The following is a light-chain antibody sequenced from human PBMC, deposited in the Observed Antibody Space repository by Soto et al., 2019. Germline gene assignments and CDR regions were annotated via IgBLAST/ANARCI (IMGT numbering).Light chain of an antibody. Sequence: EIVLTQSPGTLSLSPGARAPLSCRASQSVSNNYLAWYQQKPSQAPRLLIYGASNRATGIPDRFSGSGSGTDFTLTISSLEPEDFAIYYCQQRRNWPPTFGQGTKVDIK. V-gene: IGKV3D-20*02. CDR3: QQRRNWPPT. J-gene: IGKJ1*01. CDR2: GAS. CDR1: QSVSNNY.